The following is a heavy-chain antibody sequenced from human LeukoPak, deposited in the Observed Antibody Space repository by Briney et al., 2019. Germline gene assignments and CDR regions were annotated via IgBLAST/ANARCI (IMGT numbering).Heavy chain of an antibody. CDR2: INPNSGGT. Sequence: GSVKVSCKASGYTFTGYYMHWVRQAPGQGLEWMGWINPNSGGTNYAQKFQGRVTMTRDTSISTAYMELSRLRSDDTAVYYCARIHGVIGAFDIWGQGTMVTVSS. J-gene: IGHJ3*02. V-gene: IGHV1-2*02. CDR3: ARIHGVIGAFDI. CDR1: GYTFTGYY. D-gene: IGHD2-8*01.